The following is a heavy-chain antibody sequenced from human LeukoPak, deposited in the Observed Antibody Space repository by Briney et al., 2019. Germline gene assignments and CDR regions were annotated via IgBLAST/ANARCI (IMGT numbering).Heavy chain of an antibody. V-gene: IGHV4-31*03. J-gene: IGHJ4*02. CDR1: GGSISSGGYY. CDR2: IYYSGST. CDR3: ARVRVDTAMVNFDY. Sequence: SETLFLTCTVSGGSISSGGYYWSWIRQHPGKGLERIGYIYYSGSTYYNPSLKSRVTISVDTSKNQFSLKLSSVTAADTAVYYCARVRVDTAMVNFDYWGQGTLVTVSS. D-gene: IGHD5-18*01.